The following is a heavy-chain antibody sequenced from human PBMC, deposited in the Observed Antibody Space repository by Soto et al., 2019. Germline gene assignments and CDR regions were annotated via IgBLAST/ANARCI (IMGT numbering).Heavy chain of an antibody. CDR2: IKYTGST. V-gene: IGHV4-39*01. J-gene: IGHJ3*02. CDR3: ARQRAWYGEWAFDI. D-gene: IGHD3-10*01. CDR1: GGSISSDSYY. Sequence: SETLSLICIVSGGSISSDSYYWGWIRQPPGTGLEWIGSIKYTGSTYYNPSLKSRVTISIDTSKNQLSLKLSSVTAADTAVYYCARQRAWYGEWAFDIWGQGTLVTVSS.